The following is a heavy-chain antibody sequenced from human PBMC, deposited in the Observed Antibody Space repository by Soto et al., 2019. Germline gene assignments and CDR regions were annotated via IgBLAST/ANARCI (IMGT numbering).Heavy chain of an antibody. Sequence: PGGSLRLSCAASGFTFSSYAMSWVRQAPWKGLEWVSAISGSGGSTYYADSVKGRFTISRDNSKNTLYLQMNSLRAEDTAVYYCAKDQGGYDWDYYYGMDVWGQGTTVTVS. V-gene: IGHV3-23*01. CDR1: GFTFSSYA. CDR2: ISGSGGST. D-gene: IGHD5-12*01. CDR3: AKDQGGYDWDYYYGMDV. J-gene: IGHJ6*02.